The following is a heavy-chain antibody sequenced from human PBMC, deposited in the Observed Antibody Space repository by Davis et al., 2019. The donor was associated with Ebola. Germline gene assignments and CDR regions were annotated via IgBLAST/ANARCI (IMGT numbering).Heavy chain of an antibody. D-gene: IGHD3-22*01. V-gene: IGHV1-69*13. J-gene: IGHJ4*02. CDR1: GGTFSSYA. CDR2: IIPIFGTA. CDR3: ARDNTMIAAFDY. Sequence: SVKVSCKASGGTFSSYAISWVRQAPGQGLEWMGGIIPIFGTANYAQKFQGRVTITADESTSTAYMELSSLRSEDTAVYYCARDNTMIAAFDYWGQGTLVTVSS.